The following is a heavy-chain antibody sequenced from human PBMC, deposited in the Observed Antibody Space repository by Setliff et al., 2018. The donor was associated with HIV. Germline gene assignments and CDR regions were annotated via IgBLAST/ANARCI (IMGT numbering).Heavy chain of an antibody. CDR2: ISYSGST. J-gene: IGHJ4*02. CDR3: ATDPTSYCTGGNCHSGRFAS. Sequence: SETLSLTCTVSGGSVNGHYWNWIRLTPGKGLEWIGSISYSGSTNYNPSLKSRVTISVDTSRNEFSLKLSSVTAADTAVYYCATDPTSYCTGGNCHSGRFASWGQGTLVTVSS. CDR1: GGSVNGHY. V-gene: IGHV4-59*02. D-gene: IGHD2-15*01.